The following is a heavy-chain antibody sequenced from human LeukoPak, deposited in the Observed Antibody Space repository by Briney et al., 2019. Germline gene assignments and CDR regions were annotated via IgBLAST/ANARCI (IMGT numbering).Heavy chain of an antibody. CDR3: AREGRGYSYGWKY. CDR1: GGSISSSSYY. J-gene: IGHJ4*02. CDR2: IYYSGST. D-gene: IGHD5-18*01. V-gene: IGHV4-39*07. Sequence: SETLSLTCTVSGGSISSSSYYWGWIRQPPGKGLEWIGSIYYSGSTYYNPSLKSRVTISVDTSKNQFSLKLSSVTAADTAVYYCAREGRGYSYGWKYWGQGTLVTVSS.